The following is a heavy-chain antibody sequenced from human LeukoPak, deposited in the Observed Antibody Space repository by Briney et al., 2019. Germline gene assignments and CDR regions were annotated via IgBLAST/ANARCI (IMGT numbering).Heavy chain of an antibody. Sequence: SETLSLTCTVSSGSMSGYYWSWIRQPPGKGLEWIAYVYVTGTTKYNPSLKTRATISMDTSKNQLSLTLTSVTAADTAVYHCARVGSGGAWFDFWGQGTLVSVSS. CDR2: VYVTGTT. D-gene: IGHD6-19*01. CDR3: ARVGSGGAWFDF. V-gene: IGHV4-59*01. J-gene: IGHJ4*02. CDR1: SGSMSGYY.